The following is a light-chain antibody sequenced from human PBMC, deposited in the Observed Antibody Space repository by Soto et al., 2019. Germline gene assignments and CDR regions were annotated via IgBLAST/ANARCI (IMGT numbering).Light chain of an antibody. CDR2: DVT. J-gene: IGLJ2*01. Sequence: QAVVTQPASVSGSPGQSITISCTGTSSDVGIYNLVSWYQHHPGKAPKLLIYDVTKRPSGVSTRFSGSRSGNTASLTISGLQAEDEADYYCCSYASSTTLFGGGTKLTVL. V-gene: IGLV2-23*02. CDR1: SSDVGIYNL. CDR3: CSYASSTTL.